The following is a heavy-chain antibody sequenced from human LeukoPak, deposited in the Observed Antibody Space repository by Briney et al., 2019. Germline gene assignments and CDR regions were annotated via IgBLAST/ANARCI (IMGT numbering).Heavy chain of an antibody. CDR1: GRSFSGYY. Sequence: SETLSLTCAVYGRSFSGYYWTWIRQTPGKGLEWIGEINHSGITDHNPSLRSRVTISVDTSKNQFSLKLSSVTAADTAVYYCARDLGSGSYYDYWGQGTLVTVSS. V-gene: IGHV4-34*01. CDR2: INHSGIT. J-gene: IGHJ4*02. D-gene: IGHD3-10*02. CDR3: ARDLGSGSYYDY.